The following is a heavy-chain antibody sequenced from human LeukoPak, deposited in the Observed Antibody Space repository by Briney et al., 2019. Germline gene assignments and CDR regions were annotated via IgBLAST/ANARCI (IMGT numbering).Heavy chain of an antibody. J-gene: IGHJ6*03. CDR1: GGSFTTSW. CDR3: QGVPLGYSSGWTSDYSDMDA. Sequence: SETLSLTCAVYGGSFTTSWRSWSPEAPGPGVGGGGEIKHRRSSNYNPSLKSRITISLDTPNSQFSLSLSFLTAADTAMYYCQGVPLGYSSGWTSDYSDMDAWGKGPPVTVS. D-gene: IGHD6-19*01. CDR2: IKHRRSS. V-gene: IGHV4-34*01.